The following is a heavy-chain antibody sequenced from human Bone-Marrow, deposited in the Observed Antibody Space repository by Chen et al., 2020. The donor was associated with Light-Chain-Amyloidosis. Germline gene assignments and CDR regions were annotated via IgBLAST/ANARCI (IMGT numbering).Heavy chain of an antibody. CDR2: INLNSGAT. Sequence: QVQLVQSGAEVKRTGASVKVSCKASGYIFTGYYIHWVRQAPGQGLEWMGWINLNSGATMYSQKIQGRVTMTRDTSISTAYMELSRLRSDDTAVYYCARDKVSTIGNFDYWGQGTLVTFSS. D-gene: IGHD1-1*01. J-gene: IGHJ4*02. CDR3: ARDKVSTIGNFDY. CDR1: GYIFTGYY. V-gene: IGHV1-2*02.